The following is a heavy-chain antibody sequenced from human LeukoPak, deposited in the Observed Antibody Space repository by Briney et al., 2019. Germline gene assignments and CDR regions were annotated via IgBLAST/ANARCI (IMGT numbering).Heavy chain of an antibody. D-gene: IGHD3-22*01. J-gene: IGHJ4*02. V-gene: IGHV3-11*04. CDR3: ARDKSYYDSSGRRKVTDY. CDR2: ISSSGSTI. Sequence: GGSLRLSCAASGFTFSDYYMSWIRQAPGKGLEWVSYISSSGSTIYYADSVKGRFTISRDNAKNSLYLQMNSLRAEDTAIYYCARDKSYYDSSGRRKVTDYWGQGTLVTVSS. CDR1: GFTFSDYY.